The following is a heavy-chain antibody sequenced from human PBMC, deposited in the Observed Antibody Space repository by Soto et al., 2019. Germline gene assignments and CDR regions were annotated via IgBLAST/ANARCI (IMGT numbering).Heavy chain of an antibody. V-gene: IGHV3-11*01. CDR2: ISSSGSTI. Sequence: GGSLRLSCAASGFTFSDYYMSWIRQAPGKGLEWVSYISSSGSTIYYADSVKGRFTISRDNAKNSLYLQMNSLRAEDTAVYYCARKEPAAMLDAFDIWGQGTMVTVSS. CDR3: ARKEPAAMLDAFDI. J-gene: IGHJ3*02. D-gene: IGHD2-2*01. CDR1: GFTFSDYY.